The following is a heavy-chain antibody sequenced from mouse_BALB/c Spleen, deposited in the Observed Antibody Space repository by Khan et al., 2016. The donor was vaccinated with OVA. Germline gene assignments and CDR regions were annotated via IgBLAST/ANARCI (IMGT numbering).Heavy chain of an antibody. D-gene: IGHD1-1*02. CDR3: ARAGYGGFAY. J-gene: IGHJ3*01. V-gene: IGHV5-4*02. CDR2: ISDDGGST. CDR1: GFSFRDYY. Sequence: EVELVESGGGLVKPGGSLKLSCAASGFSFRDYYMYWIRQTPEERLEWVATISDDGGSTYYPDSVKGRFTISRDNAENNLYLQMSSLKSEDTAKYYCARAGYGGFAYWGQGTLVTVSA.